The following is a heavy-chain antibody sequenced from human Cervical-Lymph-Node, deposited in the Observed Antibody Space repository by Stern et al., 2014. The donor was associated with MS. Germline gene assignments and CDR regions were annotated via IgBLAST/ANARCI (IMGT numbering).Heavy chain of an antibody. CDR1: GFTFTSSA. V-gene: IGHV1-58*01. Sequence: QMQLVQSGPEVKKPGTSVKVSCKASGFTFTSSAVQWVRQARGQRLEWIGWIVVGSGKPNYAQKFQERVTITRDMSTSTAYMELSSLRSEDTAVYYCAAEPMYYSDSVGAFDIWGQGTMVTVSS. D-gene: IGHD3-22*01. CDR2: IVVGSGKP. CDR3: AAEPMYYSDSVGAFDI. J-gene: IGHJ3*02.